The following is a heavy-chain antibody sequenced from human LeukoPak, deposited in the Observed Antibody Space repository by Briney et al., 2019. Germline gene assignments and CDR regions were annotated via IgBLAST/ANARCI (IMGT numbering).Heavy chain of an antibody. V-gene: IGHV3-23*01. D-gene: IGHD3-10*01. CDR1: GFTFSSYG. CDR3: AKDSLLWLGESPNWFDP. CDR2: ISGSGGST. Sequence: GGSLRLSCAASGFTFSSYGMSWVRQAPGKGLEWVSAISGSGGSTYYADSVKGRFTISRDNSKNTLYLQMNSLRAEDTAVYYCAKDSLLWLGESPNWFDPWGQGTLVTVSS. J-gene: IGHJ5*02.